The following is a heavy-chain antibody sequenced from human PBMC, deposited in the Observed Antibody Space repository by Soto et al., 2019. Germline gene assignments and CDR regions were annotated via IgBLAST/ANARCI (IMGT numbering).Heavy chain of an antibody. CDR2: IYYTGRT. Sequence: PSETLSRTGTVSGASINSYYWTWIRQPPGKELEWIGYIYYTGRTNCNPSLKSRVAMSVDTSRNPFSLRLTSVTTADTAVYYCARDLTIGGFFDPWGQGTLVTVSS. CDR3: ARDLTIGGFFDP. V-gene: IGHV4-59*01. D-gene: IGHD3-10*01. J-gene: IGHJ5*02. CDR1: GASINSYY.